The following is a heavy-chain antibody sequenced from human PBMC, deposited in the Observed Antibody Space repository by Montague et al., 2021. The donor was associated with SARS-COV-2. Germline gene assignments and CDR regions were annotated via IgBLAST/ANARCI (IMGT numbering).Heavy chain of an antibody. CDR1: GDSNTPYGDSIGGYF. Sequence: SETLSLTCSVSGDSNTPYGDSIGGYFWSWIRQPAGKGLEWIGRIYANGNFDYTPSLNSRVSMSMDTSKQEFSMRLISVTAADTAVYYCARVAYYLGPGRENHGALDVWGQGILVTVSS. CDR2: IYANGNF. J-gene: IGHJ4*02. D-gene: IGHD2/OR15-2a*01. V-gene: IGHV4-4*07. CDR3: ARVAYYLGPGRENHGALDV.